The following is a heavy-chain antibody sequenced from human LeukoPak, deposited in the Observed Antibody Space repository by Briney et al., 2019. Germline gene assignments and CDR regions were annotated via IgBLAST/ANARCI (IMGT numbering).Heavy chain of an antibody. V-gene: IGHV3-74*01. CDR1: GFTFSSYW. J-gene: IGHJ3*02. CDR2: IKSDGSNT. CDR3: AREGYYDSSGYYPDAFDI. Sequence: PGGSLRLSCAASGFTFSSYWMHWVRQAPGKGLVWVSRIKSDGSNTNYADSVKGRFTISRDNAKNSLYLQMNSLRAEDTAVYYCAREGYYDSSGYYPDAFDIWGQGTMVTVSS. D-gene: IGHD3-22*01.